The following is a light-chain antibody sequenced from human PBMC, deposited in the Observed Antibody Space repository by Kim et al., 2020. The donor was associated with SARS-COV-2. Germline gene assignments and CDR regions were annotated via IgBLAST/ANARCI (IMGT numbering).Light chain of an antibody. Sequence: DIQMTQSPSSVFASVGDRVTITCRASQGINSWLAWYQQKLGRAPKLLIYGTSNLQSGVPSRCSGSGSGTDFNLTISSLQPEDFATYYCQEANSFPPLTFGGGTKVDIK. V-gene: IGKV1-12*01. CDR3: QEANSFPPLT. J-gene: IGKJ4*01. CDR1: QGINSW. CDR2: GTS.